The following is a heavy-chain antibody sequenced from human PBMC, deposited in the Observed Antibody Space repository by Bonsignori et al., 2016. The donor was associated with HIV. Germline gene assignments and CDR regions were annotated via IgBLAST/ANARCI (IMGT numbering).Heavy chain of an antibody. CDR1: GMVFSTFS. CDR3: ARGVRGAWYSDDYDM. D-gene: IGHD6-13*01. V-gene: IGHV3-48*04. CDR2: SSADSLGTV. Sequence: EMQLVESGGTLVQPGGSLRLTCVGYGMVFSTFSINWVRQAPGKGLEWVSHSSADSLGTVYYADSVRGRFTVSRDNARSAVYLQMSGVRAEDTAVYYCARGVRGAWYSDDYDMWG. J-gene: IGHJ3*02.